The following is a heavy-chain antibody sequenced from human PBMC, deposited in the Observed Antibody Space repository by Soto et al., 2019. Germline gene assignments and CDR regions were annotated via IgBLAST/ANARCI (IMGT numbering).Heavy chain of an antibody. CDR2: ISAYNGNT. CDR3: ARAVTTNWFDP. Sequence: ASVKVSCKASGYTFTSYGISWVRQAPGQGLEWMGWISAYNGNTNYAQKLQGRVTMTTDTSTSTVYMELSSLRSEDTAVYYCARAVTTNWFDPWGQGTLVTVSS. V-gene: IGHV1-18*01. J-gene: IGHJ5*02. CDR1: GYTFTSYG. D-gene: IGHD4-4*01.